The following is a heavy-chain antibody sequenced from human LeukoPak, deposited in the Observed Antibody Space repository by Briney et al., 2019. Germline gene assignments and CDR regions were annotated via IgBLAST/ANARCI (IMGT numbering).Heavy chain of an antibody. CDR3: ARGGVYCSSTSCYPRGAFDI. D-gene: IGHD2-2*01. Sequence: GASVKVSCKASGGTFSSYGINWVRQAPGQGLEWMGRIIPIFGIANYAQKFQGRVTITADESTSTAYMELSSLRSEDTAVYYCARGGVYCSSTSCYPRGAFDIWGQGTMVTVSS. J-gene: IGHJ3*02. CDR1: GGTFSSYG. CDR2: IIPIFGIA. V-gene: IGHV1-69*15.